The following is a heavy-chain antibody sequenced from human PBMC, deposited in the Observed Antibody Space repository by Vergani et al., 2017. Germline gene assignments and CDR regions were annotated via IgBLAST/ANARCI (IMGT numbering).Heavy chain of an antibody. CDR2: INPNSGGT. J-gene: IGHJ6*03. V-gene: IGHV1-2*02. Sequence: QVQLVQSGAEVKKPGASVKVSCKASGYTFTGYYMHWVRQAPGQGLEWMGWINPNSGGTNYAQKFQGRVTMTRDTSISTAYMELSILRSEGTAVYYCAREGIRYSSGGLNYMDVWGKGTTVTVSS. CDR1: GYTFTGYY. D-gene: IGHD6-25*01. CDR3: AREGIRYSSGGLNYMDV.